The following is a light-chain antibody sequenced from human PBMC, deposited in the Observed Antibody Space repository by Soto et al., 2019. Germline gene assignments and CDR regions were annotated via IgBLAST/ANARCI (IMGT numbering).Light chain of an antibody. Sequence: DIQMTQSPSSVSASVGDRVTITCRASQGISSWLAWYQQKPGKAPKLLIYAASSLQSGVPSMFRGSGAGKDFTLTISSLQPEDCATCCGHKANSFPLTFGQGTKVEIK. J-gene: IGKJ1*01. CDR2: AAS. CDR3: HKANSFPLT. CDR1: QGISSW. V-gene: IGKV1D-12*01.